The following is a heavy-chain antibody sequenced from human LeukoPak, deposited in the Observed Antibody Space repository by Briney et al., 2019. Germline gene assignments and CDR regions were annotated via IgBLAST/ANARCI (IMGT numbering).Heavy chain of an antibody. CDR1: GYTFTSYG. J-gene: IGHJ5*02. D-gene: IGHD1-26*01. Sequence: GASVKVSCKASGYTFTSYGISWVRQAPGQGLEWMGWIITYNGNTDYAQKFQGRVTMTTDTSTSTAYMELTSLISDDTAVYYCVRERRYCAATRRRGENWIDPWGQGTLVTVFS. V-gene: IGHV1-18*01. CDR2: IITYNGNT. CDR3: VRERRYCAATRRRGENWIDP.